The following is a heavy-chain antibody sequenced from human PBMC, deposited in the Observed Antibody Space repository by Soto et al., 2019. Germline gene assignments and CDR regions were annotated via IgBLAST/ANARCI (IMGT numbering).Heavy chain of an antibody. D-gene: IGHD4-17*01. CDR3: ARPRYGDPPDYFDY. V-gene: IGHV5-51*01. CDR1: GDRFTSYG. J-gene: IGHJ4*02. Sequence: GESLKISYRGAGDRFTSYGIGWVRQMPGKGLEWMGIIYPGDSDTRYSPSFQGQVTISADKSISTAYLQWSSLKASDTAMYYCARPRYGDPPDYFDYWGQGTLVTVSS. CDR2: IYPGDSDT.